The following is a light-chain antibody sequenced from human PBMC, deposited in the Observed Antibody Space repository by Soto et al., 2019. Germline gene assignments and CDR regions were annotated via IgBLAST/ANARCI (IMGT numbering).Light chain of an antibody. Sequence: EIVLTQSPGTLSLSPGETATLSCRASQSLTSNFVAWYQQKPGQAPRLLVYGASYRATGIPDRFSGSGSGTDFTLTINRLEPEDFAVYYCQQYGSSPLTFGGGTKVEIK. CDR3: QQYGSSPLT. CDR2: GAS. V-gene: IGKV3-20*01. J-gene: IGKJ4*01. CDR1: QSLTSNF.